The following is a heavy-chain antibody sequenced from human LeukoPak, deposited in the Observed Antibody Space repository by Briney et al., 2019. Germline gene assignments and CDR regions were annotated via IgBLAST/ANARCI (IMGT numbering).Heavy chain of an antibody. CDR1: GGPISSGGYY. V-gene: IGHV4-30-2*01. CDR2: IYHSGST. D-gene: IGHD5-12*01. J-gene: IGHJ5*02. CDR3: ARSYEWFDP. Sequence: PSETLSLTCTVSGGPISSGGYYWSWIRQPPGKGLEWIGYIYHSGSTYYNPSLKSRVTISVDRSKNQFSLKLSSVTAADTAVYYCARSYEWFDPWGQGTLVTVSS.